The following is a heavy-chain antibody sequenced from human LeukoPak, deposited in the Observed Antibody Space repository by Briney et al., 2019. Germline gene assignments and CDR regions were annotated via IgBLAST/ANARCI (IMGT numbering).Heavy chain of an antibody. D-gene: IGHD3-22*01. V-gene: IGHV4-59*01. CDR3: AREVVVYNWFDP. CDR2: IYYSGST. Sequence: PSETLSLTCTVSGASISSYYRSWIRQPPGKGLEWIGYIYYSGSTNYNPSLKSRVTISVDTSKNQFSPKLSSVTAADTAVYYCAREVVVYNWFDPWGQGTLVTVSS. CDR1: GASISSYY. J-gene: IGHJ5*02.